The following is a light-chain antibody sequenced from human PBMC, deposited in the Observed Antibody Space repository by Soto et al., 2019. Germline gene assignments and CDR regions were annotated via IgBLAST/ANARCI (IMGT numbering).Light chain of an antibody. CDR2: GAS. CDR1: QSVSSL. V-gene: IGKV3-15*01. CDR3: QQYSDRPYT. Sequence: IVMTQSPATLSVSPGDRATLSCRASQSVSSLLAWYQQKPGQAPRLLLYGASTRATGIPARFSGSGSGTEFTLTISSLQSADFAVYYCQQYSDRPYTFGQGTKVEI. J-gene: IGKJ2*01.